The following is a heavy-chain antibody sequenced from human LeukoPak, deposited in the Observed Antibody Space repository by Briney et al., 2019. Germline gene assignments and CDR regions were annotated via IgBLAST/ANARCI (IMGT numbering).Heavy chain of an antibody. CDR3: AREKNDFWSGYRSTSTPFDP. J-gene: IGHJ5*02. D-gene: IGHD3-3*01. CDR1: GGSISSGSYY. Sequence: SETLSLTCTVSGGSISSGSYYWSWIRQPAGKGLEWIGRIYTSGSTNYNPSLKSRVTISVDTSKNQFSLKLSSVTAADTVVYYCAREKNDFWSGYRSTSTPFDPWGQGTLVTVSS. V-gene: IGHV4-61*02. CDR2: IYTSGST.